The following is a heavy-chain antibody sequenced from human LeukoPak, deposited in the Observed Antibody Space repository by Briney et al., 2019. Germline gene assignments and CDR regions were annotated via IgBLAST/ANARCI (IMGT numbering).Heavy chain of an antibody. CDR1: GFTFDDYT. CDR3: AKDIEAAAGMDV. D-gene: IGHD6-13*01. Sequence: PGGSLRLSCAASGFTFDDYTMHWVRQAPGKGLEWVSLISWDGGSTYYADSEKGRFTISRDNSKNSLYLQMNSLRTEDTALYYCAKDIEAAAGMDVWGKGTTVTVSS. J-gene: IGHJ6*03. CDR2: ISWDGGST. V-gene: IGHV3-43*01.